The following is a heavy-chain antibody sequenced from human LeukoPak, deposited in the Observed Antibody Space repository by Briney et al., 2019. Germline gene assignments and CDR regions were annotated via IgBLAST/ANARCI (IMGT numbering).Heavy chain of an antibody. CDR2: IISGRTSM. J-gene: IGHJ6*02. CDR1: EFTFSSFS. CDR3: ARGRHILNFYGLDV. V-gene: IGHV3-48*02. D-gene: IGHD3-9*01. Sequence: GVSLRLSCAASEFTFSSFSMNWVRQAPGKGLEWVAYIISGRTSMYYEDSVRGRFAISRDNAKNSLYLQMNSLRDEDTAVYYCARGRHILNFYGLDVWGQGPTVTVS.